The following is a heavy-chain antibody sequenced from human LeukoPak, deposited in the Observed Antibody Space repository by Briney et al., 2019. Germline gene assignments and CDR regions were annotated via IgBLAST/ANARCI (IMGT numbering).Heavy chain of an antibody. CDR2: IYYSGST. CDR1: GGSISSYY. V-gene: IGHV4-59*01. Sequence: SETLSLTCTVSGGSISSYYWSWIRQPPGKGLEWIGYIYYSGSTNYNPSLKSRVTISVDTSKNQFSLKLSSVTAADTAVYYCARELTGDQPPARFANYFDYWGQGTLVTVSS. CDR3: ARELTGDQPPARFANYFDY. J-gene: IGHJ4*02. D-gene: IGHD7-27*01.